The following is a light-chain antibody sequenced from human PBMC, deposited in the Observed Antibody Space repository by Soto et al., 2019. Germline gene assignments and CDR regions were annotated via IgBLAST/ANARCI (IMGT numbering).Light chain of an antibody. CDR3: QQSYSTLYT. J-gene: IGKJ2*01. CDR1: QSSSSY. V-gene: IGKV1-39*01. Sequence: DIQMTQSPSSLSASVGDRVTITCRASQSSSSYLNWYQPKPGKAPKLLIYAASSLQSGVPSRFSGSGSGTDFTLTISSLQPEDFATYYCQQSYSTLYTFGQGTKLEIK. CDR2: AAS.